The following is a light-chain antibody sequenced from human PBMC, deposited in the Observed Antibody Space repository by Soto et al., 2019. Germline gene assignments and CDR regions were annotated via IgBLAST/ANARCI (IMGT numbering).Light chain of an antibody. Sequence: QSVLTQPASASGSPGQSITISCTGTSSDVGGYKYVSWYQQHPGKAPKLMIYEVNNRPSGVPDRFSGSKSGNTASLTISGLQAEDEADYYCSSYTSSGTLVVFGGGTKLTVL. CDR1: SSDVGGYKY. V-gene: IGLV2-14*01. CDR3: SSYTSSGTLVV. J-gene: IGLJ2*01. CDR2: EVN.